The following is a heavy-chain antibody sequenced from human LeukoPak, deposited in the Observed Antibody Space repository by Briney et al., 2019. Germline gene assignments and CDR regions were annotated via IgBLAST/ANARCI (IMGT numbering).Heavy chain of an antibody. Sequence: GESLKISCKNSGDNFSTYWIGWVRQMPGKGLEWMGIIYPGDSDTRYSPSFQGQVTISADKSISTAYLQWSSLKASDTAMYYCARHQLENWFDPWGQGTLVTVSS. J-gene: IGHJ5*02. V-gene: IGHV5-51*01. CDR2: IYPGDSDT. CDR1: GDNFSTYW. D-gene: IGHD3-3*01. CDR3: ARHQLENWFDP.